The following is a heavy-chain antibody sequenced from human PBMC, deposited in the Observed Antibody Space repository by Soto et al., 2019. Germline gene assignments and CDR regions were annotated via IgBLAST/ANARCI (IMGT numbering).Heavy chain of an antibody. CDR2: ISGSGGST. D-gene: IGHD3-10*01. CDR3: AKEIIAPYYYYGMDV. Sequence: GGSLRLSCAASGSTFSSYAMSWVRQAPGKGLEWVSAISGSGGSTYYADSVKGRFTISRDNSKNTLYLQMNSLRAEDTAVYYCAKEIIAPYYYYGMDVWGQGTTVTVSS. CDR1: GSTFSSYA. J-gene: IGHJ6*02. V-gene: IGHV3-23*01.